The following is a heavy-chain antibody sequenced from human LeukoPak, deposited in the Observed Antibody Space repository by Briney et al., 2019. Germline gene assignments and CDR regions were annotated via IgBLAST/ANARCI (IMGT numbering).Heavy chain of an antibody. Sequence: PSETLSLTXTVSGGSISSYYWSWIRQPPGKGLEWIGYIYYSGSTNYNPSLKSRVTISVDTSKNQFSLKLSSVTAADTPVYYCARGWHYYDSSGYYYSGGFGFDPWGQGTLVTVSS. CDR2: IYYSGST. CDR3: ARGWHYYDSSGYYYSGGFGFDP. CDR1: GGSISSYY. J-gene: IGHJ5*02. V-gene: IGHV4-59*01. D-gene: IGHD3-22*01.